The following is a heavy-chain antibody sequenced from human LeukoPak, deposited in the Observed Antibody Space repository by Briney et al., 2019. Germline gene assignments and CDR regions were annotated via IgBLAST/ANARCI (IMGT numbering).Heavy chain of an antibody. J-gene: IGHJ4*02. CDR2: INPNSGGT. CDR1: GYTFTGYY. CDR3: ARAEAYYYGSGIPPFDFDY. V-gene: IGHV1-2*04. Sequence: ASVKVSCKASGYTFTGYYMHWVRQAPGQGLEWMGWINPNSGGTNYAQKFQGWVTMTRDTSISTAYMELSRLRSDDTAVYYCARAEAYYYGSGIPPFDFDYWGQGTLVTVSS. D-gene: IGHD3-10*01.